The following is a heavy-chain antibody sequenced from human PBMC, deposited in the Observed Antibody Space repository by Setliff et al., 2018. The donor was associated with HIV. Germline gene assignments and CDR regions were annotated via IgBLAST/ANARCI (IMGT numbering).Heavy chain of an antibody. D-gene: IGHD7-27*01. CDR3: ARGSTVWAFAH. CDR2: VYSTGST. Sequence: SETLSLTCAVYGGSFSGYYWSWIRQPPGKGLEWIGYVYSTGSTNYKSSLKSRVTISVDTSKNQFSLKLSSVTAADTAVYYCARGSTVWAFAHWGQGTTVTVSS. J-gene: IGHJ6*02. CDR1: GGSFSGYY. V-gene: IGHV4-59*01.